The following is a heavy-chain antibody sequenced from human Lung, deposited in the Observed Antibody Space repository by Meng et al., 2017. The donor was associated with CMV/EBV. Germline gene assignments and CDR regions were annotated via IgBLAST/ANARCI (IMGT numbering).Heavy chain of an antibody. CDR3: AKFPRHLYCSTTSCFLDY. CDR1: GFTFSTYD. J-gene: IGHJ4*02. D-gene: IGHD2-2*01. CDR2: ISGSGLTT. V-gene: IGHV3-23*01. Sequence: GGSXRLXCAASGFTFSTYDMSWVRQAPGKGLEWVSGISGSGLTTYYADSVKGRFTISRDDSTNTLYLQMDSLRAEDTALYYCAKFPRHLYCSTTSCFLDYWXQGKXVTVSS.